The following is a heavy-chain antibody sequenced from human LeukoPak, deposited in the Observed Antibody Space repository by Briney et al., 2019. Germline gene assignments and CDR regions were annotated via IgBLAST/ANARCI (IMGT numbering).Heavy chain of an antibody. Sequence: SETLSLTCAVYGGSFSGYYWSWIRQPPGKGLEWIGEINHSGSTNYNPSLKSRVTISVDTSKNQFSLQVRSVTAADTALYYCARGVVVPAAPAWFDPWGQGTLVTVSS. CDR1: GGSFSGYY. CDR3: ARGVVVPAAPAWFDP. J-gene: IGHJ5*02. V-gene: IGHV4-34*01. CDR2: INHSGST. D-gene: IGHD2-2*01.